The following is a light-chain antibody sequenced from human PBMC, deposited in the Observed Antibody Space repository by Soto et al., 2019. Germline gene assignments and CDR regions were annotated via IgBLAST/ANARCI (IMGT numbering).Light chain of an antibody. J-gene: IGLJ2*01. CDR2: EAT. V-gene: IGLV2-23*01. CDR1: SGDLETNNL. CDR3: CAYADAVV. Sequence: QSALTQPTSVSGSPGQTVTISCSGTSGDLETNNLVSWYQQHPGKAPNLVVYEATKRSSDAFFRFYGSKSGHPASLTISDLHAEDEDFAYCCAYADAVVFGGGTKLTVL.